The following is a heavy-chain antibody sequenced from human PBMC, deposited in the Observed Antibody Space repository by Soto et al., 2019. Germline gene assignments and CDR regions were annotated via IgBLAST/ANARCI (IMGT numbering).Heavy chain of an antibody. D-gene: IGHD2-15*01. J-gene: IGHJ4*02. V-gene: IGHV3-48*02. CDR2: ITGRSSAI. CDR1: GFTFNSYS. CDR3: ARGYCNGGSCYPGIY. Sequence: EVHLVESGGGSVQPGGSLRLSCAASGFTFNSYSMHWVRQAPGKGLEWVSYITGRSSAIYYADSVKGRFTISRDNAKNSLALQMSSLRDEDTAVYYCARGYCNGGSCYPGIYWGQGTLVSVSS.